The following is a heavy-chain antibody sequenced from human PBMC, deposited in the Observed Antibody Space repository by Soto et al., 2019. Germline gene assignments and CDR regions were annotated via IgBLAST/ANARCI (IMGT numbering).Heavy chain of an antibody. J-gene: IGHJ4*02. CDR2: ICYSRST. V-gene: IGHV4-30-4*08. D-gene: IGHD5-12*01. CDR3: AREESGLFDY. CDR1: GDSLSRADYC. Sequence: QVQLQESGPGLVKPSQTLSLTCTVPGDSLSRADYCWSWIPQAPGKGLEGIGYICYSRSTYHNPSPKSRTSMSVDTSKKQFSLTLTSVTAADTAVYYCAREESGLFDYWGQGRLVTVSS.